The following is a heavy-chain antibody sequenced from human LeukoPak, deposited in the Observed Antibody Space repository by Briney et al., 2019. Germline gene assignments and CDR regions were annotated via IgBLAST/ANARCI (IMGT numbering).Heavy chain of an antibody. CDR3: ARENYYVSSGYYLDY. CDR2: IIPIFGTA. D-gene: IGHD3-22*01. Sequence: SVKVSCKASGGTFSSYAISWVRQAPGQGLEWMGRIIPIFGTANYAQKFQGRVTITTDESTSTAYMELSSLRSEDTAVYYCARENYYVSSGYYLDYWGQGTLVTVSS. J-gene: IGHJ4*02. CDR1: GGTFSSYA. V-gene: IGHV1-69*05.